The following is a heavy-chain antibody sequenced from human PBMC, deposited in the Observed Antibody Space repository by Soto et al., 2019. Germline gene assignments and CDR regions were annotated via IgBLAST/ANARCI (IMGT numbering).Heavy chain of an antibody. CDR2: IIPIFGTA. D-gene: IGHD6-13*01. CDR1: GGTFSSYA. V-gene: IGHV1-69*13. J-gene: IGHJ6*02. Sequence: ASVKVSCKASGGTFSSYAISWVRQAPGQGLEWRGGIIPIFGTANYAQKFQGRVTITADESTSTTYMELSSLRSEDKAVYYCARDPLGIAAAGSYYYYYYGMDVWGQGTTVTVSS. CDR3: ARDPLGIAAAGSYYYYYYGMDV.